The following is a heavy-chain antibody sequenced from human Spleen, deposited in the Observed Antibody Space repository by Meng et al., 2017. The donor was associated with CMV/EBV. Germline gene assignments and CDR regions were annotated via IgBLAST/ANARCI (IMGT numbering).Heavy chain of an antibody. CDR3: ARDFLDWLSSFYFYGMDV. Sequence: GGSLRLSCAASGFTFSSYAMHWVRQAPGKGLEWVAVISHDGTNKYYADSAKGRFTISRDNSKNTLYLQMNSLRVEDTAIYYCARDFLDWLSSFYFYGMDVWGPGTTVTVSS. D-gene: IGHD3/OR15-3a*01. V-gene: IGHV3-30*04. CDR1: GFTFSSYA. CDR2: ISHDGTNK. J-gene: IGHJ6*02.